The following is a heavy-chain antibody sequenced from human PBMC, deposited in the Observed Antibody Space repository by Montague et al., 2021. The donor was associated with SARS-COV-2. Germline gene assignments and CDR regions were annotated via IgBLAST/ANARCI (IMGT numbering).Heavy chain of an antibody. J-gene: IGHJ5*02. CDR1: GGSIFSSSYY. V-gene: IGHV4-39*01. CDR2: VYYNGNT. CDR3: VRPGGSVSRWFDL. D-gene: IGHD3-10*01. Sequence: SETLSLTCTVSGGSIFSSSYYWGWIRQPPGKGLEWIGSVYYNGNTNYNPSLKSRVTISLDTSENQFSLNLDSVTAADTAVYYCVRPGGSVSRWFDLWGQGTLVTVSS.